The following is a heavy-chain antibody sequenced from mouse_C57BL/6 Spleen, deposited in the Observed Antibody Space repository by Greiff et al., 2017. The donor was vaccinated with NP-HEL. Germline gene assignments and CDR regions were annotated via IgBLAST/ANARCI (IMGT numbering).Heavy chain of an antibody. J-gene: IGHJ1*03. CDR1: GFNIKDYY. Sequence: EVQLQQSGAELVRPGASVKLSCTASGFNIKDYYMHWVKQRPEQGLEWIGRIDPEDGDTEYAPKFQGKATMTADTSSNTAYLQLSSLTSEDTAVYYCTTGVLRYPWYFDVWGTGTTVTVSS. CDR3: TTGVLRYPWYFDV. CDR2: IDPEDGDT. D-gene: IGHD1-1*01. V-gene: IGHV14-1*01.